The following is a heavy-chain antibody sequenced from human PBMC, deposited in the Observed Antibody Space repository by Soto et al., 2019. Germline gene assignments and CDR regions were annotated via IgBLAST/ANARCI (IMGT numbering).Heavy chain of an antibody. V-gene: IGHV5-51*01. CDR1: GYSFTSYW. Sequence: PGESLKISCKGSGYSFTSYWIGWVRQMPGKGLEWMGIIYPGDSDTRYSPSFQGQVTISADKSISTAYLQWSSLKASDTAMYYCARQGYSSGWYPTGYYYYGMDVWGQGTTGTVS. D-gene: IGHD6-19*01. CDR2: IYPGDSDT. CDR3: ARQGYSSGWYPTGYYYYGMDV. J-gene: IGHJ6*02.